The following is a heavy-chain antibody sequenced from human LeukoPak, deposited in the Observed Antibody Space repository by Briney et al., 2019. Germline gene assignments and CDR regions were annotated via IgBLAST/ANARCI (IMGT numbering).Heavy chain of an antibody. V-gene: IGHV1-69*06. Sequence: SVKVSCKASGYTFTSYYMHWVRQAPGQGLEWMGGIIPIFGTANYAQKFQGRVTITADKSTCTAYMELSSLRSEDTAVYYCARASGSGSYTFDYWGQGTLVTVSS. D-gene: IGHD3-10*01. CDR2: IIPIFGTA. CDR1: GYTFTSYY. CDR3: ARASGSGSYTFDY. J-gene: IGHJ4*02.